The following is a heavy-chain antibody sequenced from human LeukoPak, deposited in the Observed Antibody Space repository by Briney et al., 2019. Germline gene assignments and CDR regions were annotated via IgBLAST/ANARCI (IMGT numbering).Heavy chain of an antibody. CDR1: GFTFSSYA. J-gene: IGHJ6*02. Sequence: GGSLRLSCAASGFTFSSYAMSWVRQAPGKGLEWVSAISGSGGSTYYADSVKGRFTISRDNSKNTLYLQMNSLRAEDTAVYYCAKDPHYDILTGYRGMDVWGQGTTVTVSS. V-gene: IGHV3-23*01. CDR2: ISGSGGST. CDR3: AKDPHYDILTGYRGMDV. D-gene: IGHD3-9*01.